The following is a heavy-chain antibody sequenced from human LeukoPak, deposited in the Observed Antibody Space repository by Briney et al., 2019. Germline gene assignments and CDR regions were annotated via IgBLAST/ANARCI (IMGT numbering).Heavy chain of an antibody. CDR1: GGSISSYY. CDR3: ARQLATKGEWAFDS. CDR2: IYYSGST. D-gene: IGHD5-12*01. Sequence: PSETLSLTCTVSGGSISSYYWSWIRQPPGKGLEWIGYIYYSGSTNYNPSLKSRVTISADTSKNQFSLKLSSVTAADTAVYYCARQLATKGEWAFDSWGQGTMVTASS. V-gene: IGHV4-59*08. J-gene: IGHJ3*02.